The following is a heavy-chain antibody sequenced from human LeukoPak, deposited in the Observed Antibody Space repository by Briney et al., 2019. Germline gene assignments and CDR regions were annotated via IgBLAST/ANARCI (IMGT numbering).Heavy chain of an antibody. CDR1: GFTFSSYA. V-gene: IGHV3-23*01. CDR2: ISGSGGST. Sequence: GGSLRPSCAASGFTFSSYAMSWVRQAPGKGLEWVSAISGSGGSTYYADSVKGRFTISRDNSKNTLYLQMNSLRAEDTAVYYCTTRLSVLLWFGESPGDYWGQGTLVTVSS. CDR3: TTRLSVLLWFGESPGDY. D-gene: IGHD3-10*01. J-gene: IGHJ4*02.